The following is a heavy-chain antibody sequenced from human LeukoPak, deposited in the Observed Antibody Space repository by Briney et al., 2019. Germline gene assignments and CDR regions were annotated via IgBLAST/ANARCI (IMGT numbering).Heavy chain of an antibody. CDR2: INPNSGGT. J-gene: IGHJ4*02. CDR1: GYTFTGYY. CDR3: ARFFGDYPDFDY. D-gene: IGHD4-17*01. Sequence: ASVKVSCKASGYTFTGYYIHWVRQAPGQGLEWMGWINPNSGGTNYAQEFQARVTMTRDTSISTAYMELSRLRSDDTAVYYCARFFGDYPDFDYWGQGTLVTVSS. V-gene: IGHV1-2*02.